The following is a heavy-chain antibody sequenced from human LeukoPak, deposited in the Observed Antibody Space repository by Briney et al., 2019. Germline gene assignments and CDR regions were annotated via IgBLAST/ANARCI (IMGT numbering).Heavy chain of an antibody. D-gene: IGHD3-22*01. J-gene: IGHJ4*02. CDR3: ARSVHYYDSSGKFDY. CDR2: IAQDGSEK. CDR1: GFTFGNYW. Sequence: GGSLRLSCVASGFTFGNYWMNWVRQAPGKGLEWVANIAQDGSEKYYVDSVKGRFTISRDNAKNSLYLQMNSLRAEDTAVYYCARSVHYYDSSGKFDYWGQGTLVTVSS. V-gene: IGHV3-7*03.